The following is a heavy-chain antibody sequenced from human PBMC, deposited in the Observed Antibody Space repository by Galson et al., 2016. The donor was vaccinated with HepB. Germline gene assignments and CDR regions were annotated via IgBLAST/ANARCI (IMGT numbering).Heavy chain of an antibody. D-gene: IGHD5-24*01. J-gene: IGHJ4*02. CDR2: ITWDGGST. V-gene: IGHV3-43D*04. Sequence: SLRLSCAASGFTFDDHAMHWVRQAPGKGLEWIAVITWDGGSTYYADSVKGRFTISRDNSKNTLYLQMNSLGAEDTAVYYCAKYSGWLQYYLDYWGQGTLVTVSS. CDR1: GFTFDDHA. CDR3: AKYSGWLQYYLDY.